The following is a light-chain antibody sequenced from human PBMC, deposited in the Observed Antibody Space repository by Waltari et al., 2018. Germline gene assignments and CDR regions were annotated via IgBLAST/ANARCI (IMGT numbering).Light chain of an antibody. CDR2: EVS. Sequence: QSALTQPPSASGSPGQSVTMSCTGTSSDVGGYNYVSWYQQHPGTVPKLILYEVSERPAGVPQRFSGSKSGNTASLTGSGRQAEDEADYYCSSYAGSNSHVFGTGTRVTVL. CDR1: SSDVGGYNY. V-gene: IGLV2-8*01. J-gene: IGLJ1*01. CDR3: SSYAGSNSHV.